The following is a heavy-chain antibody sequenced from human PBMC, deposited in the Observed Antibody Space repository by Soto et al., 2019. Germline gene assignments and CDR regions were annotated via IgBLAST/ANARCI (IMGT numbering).Heavy chain of an antibody. CDR2: ISSSSSTI. D-gene: IGHD2-2*01. CDR3: ARDQFWDVVVPAAMWGPDYYYYYMDV. V-gene: IGHV3-48*01. CDR1: GFTFSSYS. Sequence: PGGSLRLSCAASGFTFSSYSMNWVRQAPGKGLEWVSYISSSSSTIYYADSVKGRFTISRDNAKNSLYLQMNSLRAEDTAVYYCARDQFWDVVVPAAMWGPDYYYYYMDVWGKGTTVTVSS. J-gene: IGHJ6*03.